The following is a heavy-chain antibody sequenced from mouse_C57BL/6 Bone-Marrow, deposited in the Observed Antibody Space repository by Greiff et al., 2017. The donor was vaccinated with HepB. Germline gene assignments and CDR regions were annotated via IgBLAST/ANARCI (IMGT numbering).Heavy chain of an antibody. V-gene: IGHV1-4*01. Sequence: QVHVKQSGAELARPGASVKMSCKASGYTFTSYTMHWVKQRPGQGLEWIGYINPSSGYTKYNQKFKDKATLTADKSSSTAYMQLSSLTSEDSAVYYCAYYGNNYWGQGTTLTVSS. CDR3: AYYGNNY. D-gene: IGHD2-1*01. J-gene: IGHJ2*01. CDR1: GYTFTSYT. CDR2: INPSSGYT.